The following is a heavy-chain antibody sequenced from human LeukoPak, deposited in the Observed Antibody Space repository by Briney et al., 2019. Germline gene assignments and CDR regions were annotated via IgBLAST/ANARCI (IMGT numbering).Heavy chain of an antibody. J-gene: IGHJ4*02. D-gene: IGHD3-10*01. CDR2: ISGSGGST. V-gene: IGHV3-23*01. CDR3: ARDLLDTYYYGSGSYEGPDY. CDR1: GFTFSSYA. Sequence: GGSLRLSCAASGFTFSSYAMSWVRQAPGKGLEWVSAISGSGGSTYYADSVKGRFTISRDNSKNTLYLQMNSLRAEDTAVYYCARDLLDTYYYGSGSYEGPDYWGQGTLVTVSS.